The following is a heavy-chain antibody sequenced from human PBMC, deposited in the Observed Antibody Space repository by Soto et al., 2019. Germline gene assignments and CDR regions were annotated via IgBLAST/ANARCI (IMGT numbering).Heavy chain of an antibody. J-gene: IGHJ4*02. CDR2: ISFYNGNT. CDR1: GYTFTSYY. Sequence: VSAKVSFNASGYTFTSYYMHWVRPAPGQGLEWMGGISFYNGNTKYAQQFQGRVSLTADTSANTAYMEVRCQRSDDTAVYYCARDGYFYVIYYFDYWGQGSPVTVS. CDR3: ARDGYFYVIYYFDY. D-gene: IGHD2-2*03. V-gene: IGHV1-18*04.